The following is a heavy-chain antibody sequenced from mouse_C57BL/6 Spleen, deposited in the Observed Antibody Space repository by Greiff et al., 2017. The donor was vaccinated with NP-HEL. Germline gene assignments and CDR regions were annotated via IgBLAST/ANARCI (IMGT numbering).Heavy chain of an antibody. V-gene: IGHV1-26*01. CDR1: GYTFTDYY. Sequence: EVQLQQSGPELVKPGASVKISCKASGYTFTDYYMNWVKQSHGKSLEWIGDINPNNGGTSYNQKFKGKATLTVDKSSSTAYMELRSLTSEDSAVYYCARERDWDEMLDYWGQGTTLTVSS. D-gene: IGHD4-1*01. J-gene: IGHJ2*01. CDR2: INPNNGGT. CDR3: ARERDWDEMLDY.